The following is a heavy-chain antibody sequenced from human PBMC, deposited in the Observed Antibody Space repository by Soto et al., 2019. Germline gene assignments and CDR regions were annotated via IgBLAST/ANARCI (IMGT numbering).Heavy chain of an antibody. D-gene: IGHD5-12*01. CDR1: GGTFSSYA. Sequence: SVKVSCKASGGTFSSYAISRVRQAPGQGLEWMGGIIPIFGTANYAQKFQGRVTITADESTSTAYMELSSLRSEDTAVYYCARGLRGYSGYGGLGAMDFCGPATTLTVS. CDR3: ARGLRGYSGYGGLGAMDF. J-gene: IGHJ6*02. CDR2: IIPIFGTA. V-gene: IGHV1-69*13.